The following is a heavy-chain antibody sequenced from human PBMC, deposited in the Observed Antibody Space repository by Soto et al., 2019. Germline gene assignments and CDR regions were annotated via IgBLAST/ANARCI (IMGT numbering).Heavy chain of an antibody. Sequence: SDTLSLTCTVSGGSIISGGYYWIWIRQHPGKGLEWIGYIYYSGSTYYNPSLKSRVTISVDTSKNQFSLKLSSVTAADTAVYYCARESFYCSGSSCPIDYWGQGTLVTVSS. J-gene: IGHJ4*02. CDR1: GGSIISGGYY. CDR3: ARESFYCSGSSCPIDY. CDR2: IYYSGST. V-gene: IGHV4-31*03. D-gene: IGHD2-15*01.